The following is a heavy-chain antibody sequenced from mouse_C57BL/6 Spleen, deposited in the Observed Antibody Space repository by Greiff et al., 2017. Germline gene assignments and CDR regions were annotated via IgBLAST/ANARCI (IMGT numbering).Heavy chain of an antibody. D-gene: IGHD2-14*01. Sequence: EVQLVESGGGLVKPGGSLKLSCAASGFTFSSYAMSWVRQTPEKRLEWVAIISAGGSYTYYPDNVKGRFTISRDNAKNTLYLQMSSLKSEDTALYYCAREYDGTRGHFDYWGQGTTLTVSS. CDR3: AREYDGTRGHFDY. CDR2: ISAGGSYT. J-gene: IGHJ2*01. V-gene: IGHV5-4*01. CDR1: GFTFSSYA.